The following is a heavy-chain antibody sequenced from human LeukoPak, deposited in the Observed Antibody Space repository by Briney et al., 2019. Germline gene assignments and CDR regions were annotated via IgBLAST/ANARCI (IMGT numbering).Heavy chain of an antibody. J-gene: IGHJ5*02. CDR1: GGSISSSSYY. Sequence: SETLSLTCTVSGGSISSSSYYWGWIRQPPGKGLEWIGSIYYSGSTYYNPSLKSRVTISVDPSKNQFSLKLSSVTAADTAVYYCARFAVDNWFDPWGQGTLVTVSS. CDR2: IYYSGST. V-gene: IGHV4-39*01. CDR3: ARFAVDNWFDP.